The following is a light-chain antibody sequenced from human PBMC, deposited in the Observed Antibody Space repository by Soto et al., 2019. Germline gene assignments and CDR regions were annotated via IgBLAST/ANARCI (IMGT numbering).Light chain of an antibody. Sequence: DIVMTQSPLSLPVTPGEPASISCRSSQSLLQSNGNNYLDWYLQKPGQSPQLLVYLGSNRASGGADRFSGSGSGADVTPKISTVEAEDVGVYYCMQALQTPYTLGQGTKLEIK. V-gene: IGKV2-28*01. CDR1: QSLLQSNGNNY. CDR2: LGS. J-gene: IGKJ2*01. CDR3: MQALQTPYT.